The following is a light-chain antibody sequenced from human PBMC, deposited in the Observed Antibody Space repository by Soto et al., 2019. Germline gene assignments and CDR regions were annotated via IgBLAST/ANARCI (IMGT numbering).Light chain of an antibody. V-gene: IGLV2-14*01. Sequence: QSVLTQPASVSGSPGQSITISCTGTSSDVGNSNYVSWYQQHPGKAPKLMIYEVSNRPSGVSNRFSGSKSGDTASLTISGLQAEDEADYYCSSYTTTSTLVVFGGGTKLTVL. CDR1: SSDVGNSNY. J-gene: IGLJ2*01. CDR3: SSYTTTSTLVV. CDR2: EVS.